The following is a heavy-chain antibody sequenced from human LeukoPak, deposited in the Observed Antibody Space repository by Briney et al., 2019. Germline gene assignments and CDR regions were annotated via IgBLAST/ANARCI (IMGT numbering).Heavy chain of an antibody. J-gene: IGHJ4*02. V-gene: IGHV3-7*01. CDR3: ARIRVMDLYYFDY. D-gene: IGHD3-10*01. Sequence: GGSLRLSCAASGFTFSSYWMSWVRQAPGKGLEWVANIKQDVSEKYYVDSVKGRFTISRDNAKKSLYLQMNSLRAEDTAVYYCARIRVMDLYYFDYWGQGTLVTVSS. CDR2: IKQDVSEK. CDR1: GFTFSSYW.